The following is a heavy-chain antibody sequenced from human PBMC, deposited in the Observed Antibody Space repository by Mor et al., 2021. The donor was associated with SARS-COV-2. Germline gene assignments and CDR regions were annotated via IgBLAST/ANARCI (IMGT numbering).Heavy chain of an antibody. CDR3: ARDLAGYSYGSGAFDI. V-gene: IGHV3-7*01. D-gene: IGHD5-18*01. J-gene: IGHJ3*02. Sequence: EKYYVDSVKGRFTISRDNAKNSLYLQMNSLRAEDTAVYYCARDLAGYSYGSGAFDIWGQG. CDR2: EK.